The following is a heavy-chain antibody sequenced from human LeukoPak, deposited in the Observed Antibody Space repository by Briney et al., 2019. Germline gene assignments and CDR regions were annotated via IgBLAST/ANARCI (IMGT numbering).Heavy chain of an antibody. CDR3: ARDRSSGWTWGVYSDY. Sequence: PSETLSLTCGVSGGSISSGGFSWSWIRQPPGKGLEWIGYIYHSGSTYYNPSLKSRVTMSVDTSKNQFSLKLSSVTAADTAVYYCARDRSSGWTWGVYSDYWGQGTLVTVSS. D-gene: IGHD6-19*01. J-gene: IGHJ4*02. CDR2: IYHSGST. CDR1: GGSISSGGFS. V-gene: IGHV4-30-2*01.